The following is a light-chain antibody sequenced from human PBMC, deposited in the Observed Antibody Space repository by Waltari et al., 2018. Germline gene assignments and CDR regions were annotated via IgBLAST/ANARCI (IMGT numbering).Light chain of an antibody. V-gene: IGKV1-5*03. CDR3: QQYNGLSYT. Sequence: DIQMTQSTSTLSASVGDRVIISCWASQSISTWLAWYQQKPGKAPQLLISKASTLETGVPSRFSGSGSGTAFTLTISSLQPDDFATYYCQQYNGLSYTFGQGTKLEIK. CDR2: KAS. J-gene: IGKJ2*01. CDR1: QSISTW.